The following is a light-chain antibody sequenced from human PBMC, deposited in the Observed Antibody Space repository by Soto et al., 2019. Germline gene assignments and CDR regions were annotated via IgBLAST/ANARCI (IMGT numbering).Light chain of an antibody. CDR1: QSVDND. Sequence: EIVTTLAAAALSVSPGERAELSCRASQSVDNDLAWYQQKPGQAPRLLIYAASSRATGIPDRFSASGSGTDFTLTISRLESEDFAVYYCQQYGSSSTFGGGT. V-gene: IGKV3-20*01. CDR3: QQYGSSST. J-gene: IGKJ4*02. CDR2: AAS.